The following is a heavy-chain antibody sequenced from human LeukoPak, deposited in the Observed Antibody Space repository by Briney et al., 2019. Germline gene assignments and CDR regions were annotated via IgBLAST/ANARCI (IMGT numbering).Heavy chain of an antibody. J-gene: IGHJ5*02. Sequence: ASVKVSCKTSGYPFTTWEIDWVRQAAGQGLEWMGWVHPNGGNTAYAQKFQGRVTMARDTSISTAYMELSGLTSDDTAVYFCARGPRNDPWGQGTLVTVSS. CDR3: ARGPRNDP. CDR1: GYPFTTWE. V-gene: IGHV1-8*01. D-gene: IGHD1-14*01. CDR2: VHPNGGNT.